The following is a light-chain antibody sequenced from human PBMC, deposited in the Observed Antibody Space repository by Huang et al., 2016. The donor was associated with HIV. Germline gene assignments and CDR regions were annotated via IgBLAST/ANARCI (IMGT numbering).Light chain of an antibody. CDR2: GAS. CDR3: QQYGGSPGT. Sequence: EIVLTQSPGTLSLSPGESATLSCRASQSVSSTYFAWYQQKPGQAPRLLIYGASSRATGIPDRFSGSGSETDFTLTISRLEPEDFAVYYCQQYGGSPGTFGQGTKVEIK. J-gene: IGKJ1*01. V-gene: IGKV3-20*01. CDR1: QSVSSTY.